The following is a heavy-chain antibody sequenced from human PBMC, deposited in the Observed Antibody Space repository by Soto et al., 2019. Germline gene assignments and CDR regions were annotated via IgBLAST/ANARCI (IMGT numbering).Heavy chain of an antibody. CDR1: GVTFNSYA. CDR3: AKTHARPNRLAL. D-gene: IGHD6-25*01. V-gene: IGHV3-23*01. J-gene: IGHJ4*02. Sequence: SLRLSWAASGVTFNSYAISWVRQAPGNGLEWASDISGSGDSTYYADSVKGWRTISRDNSNNTLYLQMNTPRAEYTAVNDCAKTHARPNRLALRGQGTLVTVSS. CDR2: ISGSGDST.